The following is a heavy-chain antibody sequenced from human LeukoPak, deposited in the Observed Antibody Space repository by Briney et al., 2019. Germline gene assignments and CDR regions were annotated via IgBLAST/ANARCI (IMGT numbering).Heavy chain of an antibody. D-gene: IGHD2-15*01. CDR1: GGSMSSYY. CDR2: INCSGNT. J-gene: IGHJ5*02. V-gene: IGHV4-59*08. CDR3: ARYWWSGAAPGSWFDP. Sequence: SETLSLTCTVSGGSMSSYYWNWIRQPPGKGLEWIGYINCSGNTNYNPSLKSRVTISIDTSKNQFSLKLSSVTAADTAVYYCARYWWSGAAPGSWFDPWGQGTLVTVSS.